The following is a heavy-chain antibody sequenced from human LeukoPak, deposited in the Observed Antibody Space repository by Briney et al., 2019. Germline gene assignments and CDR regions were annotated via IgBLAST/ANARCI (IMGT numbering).Heavy chain of an antibody. D-gene: IGHD3-3*01. V-gene: IGHV3-30-3*01. Sequence: RSLRLSCAASGFTFSSYAMHWVRQAPGKGLEWVAVISYDGSNKYYADSVKGRFTISRDNSKNTLYLQMNSLRAEDTAVYYCARENLESWSTIDYWGQGTLVTVSS. CDR3: ARENLESWSTIDY. CDR1: GFTFSSYA. J-gene: IGHJ4*02. CDR2: ISYDGSNK.